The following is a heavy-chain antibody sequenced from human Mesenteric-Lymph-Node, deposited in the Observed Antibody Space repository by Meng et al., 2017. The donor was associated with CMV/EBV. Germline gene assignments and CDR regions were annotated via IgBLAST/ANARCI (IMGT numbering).Heavy chain of an antibody. Sequence: SETLSLTCTVSGGSISSSSYYWGWIRQPPEKGPEWIGGIHYGWNTYYNSSLKSRVTISVDTSNNQFSLKLSSVTAADTAIYHCARQVIVPASIGYFDLWGRGTLVTVSS. CDR1: GGSISSSSYY. D-gene: IGHD2-2*01. J-gene: IGHJ2*01. CDR2: IHYGWNT. V-gene: IGHV4-39*01. CDR3: ARQVIVPASIGYFDL.